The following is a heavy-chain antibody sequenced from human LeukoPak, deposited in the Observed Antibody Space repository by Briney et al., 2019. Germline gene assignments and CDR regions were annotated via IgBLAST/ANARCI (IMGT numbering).Heavy chain of an antibody. CDR1: GFIFSSYE. V-gene: IGHV3-48*03. D-gene: IGHD3-10*01. CDR2: ISSSGTTI. CDR3: ATSGSDAFDI. Sequence: GGSLRLSCAASGFIFSSYEMNWVRQAPGKGLEWVSYISSSGTTIYYADSVKGRFTFSRDNAKNSLYPQMNSLRAEDTAVYYCATSGSDAFDIWGQGTMVTVSS. J-gene: IGHJ3*02.